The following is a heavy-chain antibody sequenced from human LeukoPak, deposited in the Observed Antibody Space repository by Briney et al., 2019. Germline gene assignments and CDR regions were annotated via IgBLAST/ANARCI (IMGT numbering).Heavy chain of an antibody. CDR3: AREDSYYGSGRPY. Sequence: PGGSLRLSCAASGFTFSSYAMHWVRQAPGKGLEWVAFIRYDGSNKYYADSVKGRFTISRDNAKNSLYLQMNSLRAEDTAVYYCAREDSYYGSGRPYWGQGTLVTVSS. J-gene: IGHJ4*02. CDR1: GFTFSSYA. V-gene: IGHV3-30*02. CDR2: IRYDGSNK. D-gene: IGHD3-10*01.